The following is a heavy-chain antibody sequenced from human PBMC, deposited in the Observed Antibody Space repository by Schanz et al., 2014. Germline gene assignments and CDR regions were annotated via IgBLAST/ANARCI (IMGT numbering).Heavy chain of an antibody. CDR2: ISGGGGST. D-gene: IGHD2-2*01. Sequence: EVQLVESGGGLVQPGGSLRLSCAASGFTFSGYAMSWVRQAPGKGLEWVSSISGGGGSTRDGDSLRGRFYISRDNSKNTLYLQMSSLRGDDTAVYYCAKDGGCSSTNCHDFVVPELPFESWGQGTLVTVSS. CDR3: AKDGGCSSTNCHDFVVPELPFES. CDR1: GFTFSGYA. J-gene: IGHJ4*02. V-gene: IGHV3-23*04.